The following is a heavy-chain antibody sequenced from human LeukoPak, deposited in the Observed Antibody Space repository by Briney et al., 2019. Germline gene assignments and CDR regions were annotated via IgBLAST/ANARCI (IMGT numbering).Heavy chain of an antibody. J-gene: IGHJ4*02. D-gene: IGHD3-22*01. CDR3: ARGTFPPYYYDSSGPHYFDY. CDR2: IYYSGST. V-gene: IGHV4-59*12. CDR1: GGSISSYY. Sequence: PSETLSLTCTVSGGSISSYYWSWIRQPPGKGLEWIGYIYYSGSTNYNPSLKSRVTISVDTSKNQFSLKLSSVTAADTAVYYCARGTFPPYYYDSSGPHYFDYWGQGTLVTVSS.